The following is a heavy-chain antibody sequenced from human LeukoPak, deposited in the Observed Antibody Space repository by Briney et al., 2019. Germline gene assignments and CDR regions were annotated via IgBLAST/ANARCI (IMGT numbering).Heavy chain of an antibody. CDR3: ARDGGFGGIFDI. V-gene: IGHV3-74*01. J-gene: IGHJ3*02. CDR1: GFTFSSHW. Sequence: GGSLRLSCAASGFTFSSHWMHWVRQAPGKGLVWVSRINSDGSITTYADSAQGRFTISRDNAKNTLYLQMNSLRVEDTAVYYCARDGGFGGIFDIWGQGTMVTVSS. D-gene: IGHD3-16*01. CDR2: INSDGSIT.